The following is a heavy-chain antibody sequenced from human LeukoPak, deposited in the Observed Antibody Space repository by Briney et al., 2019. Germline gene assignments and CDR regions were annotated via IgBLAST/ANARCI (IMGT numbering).Heavy chain of an antibody. D-gene: IGHD3-10*01. CDR1: GFTFSSYW. Sequence: HAGGSLRLSCAASGFTFSSYWMSWVRQAPGKGLEWVANIKQDGSEKYYVDSVKGRFTISRDNAKNSLYLQMNSLRAEDTAVYYCARESRRWFGDPQGYFDYWGQGTLVTVSS. CDR3: ARESRRWFGDPQGYFDY. V-gene: IGHV3-7*01. J-gene: IGHJ4*02. CDR2: IKQDGSEK.